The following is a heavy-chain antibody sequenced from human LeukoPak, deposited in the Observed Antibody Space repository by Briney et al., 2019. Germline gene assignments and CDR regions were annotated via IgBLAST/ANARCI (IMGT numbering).Heavy chain of an antibody. J-gene: IGHJ5*02. CDR2: ISGSGGST. V-gene: IGHV3-23*01. Sequence: SGGSLRLSCAASGFTFSSYAMSWVRQAPGKGLEWVSAISGSGGSTYYADSVKGRFTISRDNSKNTLYLQMNSLRADDTAVYYCAKARDYGDYVSWFDPWGQGTLVTVSS. D-gene: IGHD4-17*01. CDR1: GFTFSSYA. CDR3: AKARDYGDYVSWFDP.